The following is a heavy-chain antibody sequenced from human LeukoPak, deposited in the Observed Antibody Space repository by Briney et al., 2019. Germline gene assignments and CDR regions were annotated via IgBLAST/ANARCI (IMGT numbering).Heavy chain of an antibody. CDR3: AGSLGYCTSNVCYLKY. V-gene: IGHV1-18*01. J-gene: IGHJ4*02. Sequence: GASVKVSCKTSGYSENFYGITWVRQVAGQGLEWMGWISAQHGQTEYAPNSQDRVTMTTDTYTNTAYMELRSLRSDDTAVYYCAGSLGYCTSNVCYLKYWGQGTLLTVSS. CDR2: ISAQHGQT. CDR1: GYSENFYG. D-gene: IGHD2-8*01.